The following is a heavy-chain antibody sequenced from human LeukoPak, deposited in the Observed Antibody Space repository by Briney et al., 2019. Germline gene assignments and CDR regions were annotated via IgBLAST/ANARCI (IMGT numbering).Heavy chain of an antibody. Sequence: SETLSLTCAVYGGSFSGYYWSWIRQPPGKGLEWIGEINHSGSTNYNPSLKSRVTISVDTSKNQFSLKLSSVTAADTAVYYCARRGKQLEGYYYYYYMDVWGKGTTVTVSS. D-gene: IGHD6-6*01. J-gene: IGHJ6*03. CDR1: GGSFSGYY. V-gene: IGHV4-34*01. CDR3: ARRGKQLEGYYYYYYMDV. CDR2: INHSGST.